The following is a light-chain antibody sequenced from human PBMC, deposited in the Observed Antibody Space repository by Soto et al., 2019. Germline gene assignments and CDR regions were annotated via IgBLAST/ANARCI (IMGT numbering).Light chain of an antibody. CDR3: QQYNNWPPMDT. V-gene: IGKV3-15*01. CDR1: QSVSSN. CDR2: GAS. Sequence: EIVMTQSPATLSVSPGERATLSCRASQSVSSNLAWYQQKPGQAPRLLIYGASTSATGIPARFSGSGSGTEFTLTISSLQSEDFAVYYCQQYNNWPPMDTFGQGTKLEIK. J-gene: IGKJ2*01.